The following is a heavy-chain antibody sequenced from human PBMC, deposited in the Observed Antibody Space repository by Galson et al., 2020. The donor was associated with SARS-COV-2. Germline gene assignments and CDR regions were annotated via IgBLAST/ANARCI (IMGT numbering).Heavy chain of an antibody. CDR3: ARWQRVVSSPTFDY. Sequence: SQTLSPTCTLSAPSTTSSSSYCGWPRHPPVNGLDWIASIYYSGSTYYNPSLKRRVTISVDTSKNQFSLKLSSVTAADTAVYYCARWQRVVSSPTFDYWGQGSLVTVSS. CDR2: IYYSGST. J-gene: IGHJ4*02. D-gene: IGHD3-3*01. CDR1: APSTTSSSSY. V-gene: IGHV4-39*01.